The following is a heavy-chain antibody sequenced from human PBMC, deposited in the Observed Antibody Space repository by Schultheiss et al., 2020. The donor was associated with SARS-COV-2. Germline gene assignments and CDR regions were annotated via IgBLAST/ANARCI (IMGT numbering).Heavy chain of an antibody. CDR2: IKQDGSEK. J-gene: IGHJ4*02. D-gene: IGHD3-22*01. Sequence: GGSLRLSCAASGFTFSSYAMHWVRQATGKGLEWVANIKQDGSEKYYVDSVKGRFTTYRDNSKNTLYLQMNSLRAEDTAVYYCARDTHYYDSSKRDYWGQGTLVTVSS. V-gene: IGHV3-7*03. CDR1: GFTFSSYA. CDR3: ARDTHYYDSSKRDY.